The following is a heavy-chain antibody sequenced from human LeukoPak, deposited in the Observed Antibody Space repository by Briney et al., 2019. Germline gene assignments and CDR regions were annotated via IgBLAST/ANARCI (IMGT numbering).Heavy chain of an antibody. Sequence: GGSLRLSCAASEFPFSSYEMNWVRQAPGKGLEWVSCITSSGSTLFYADSVKGRFTISRDNAKNSLYLQMNSLRAEDTAVYYCARMGGGGYYFDYWGQGTLVTVSS. V-gene: IGHV3-48*03. CDR3: ARMGGGGYYFDY. D-gene: IGHD1-26*01. CDR1: EFPFSSYE. J-gene: IGHJ4*02. CDR2: ITSSGSTL.